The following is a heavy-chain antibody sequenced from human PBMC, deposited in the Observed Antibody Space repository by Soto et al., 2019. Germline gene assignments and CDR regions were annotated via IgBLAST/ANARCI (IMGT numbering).Heavy chain of an antibody. CDR1: GFTLSSYG. D-gene: IGHD2-2*02. CDR2: IWYDGSNK. V-gene: IGHV3-33*01. CDR3: AREIVLGAITGDQGFDP. Sequence: QVQLVESGGGVVQPGRSLRLSCAVSGFTLSSYGMHWVSQAPGKGLEWVAVIWYDGSNKYYVDSVKGRFTISRDNSKNTIYLKMNSMRADDTAVYYCAREIVLGAITGDQGFDPWGQGTLVTVSS. J-gene: IGHJ5*02.